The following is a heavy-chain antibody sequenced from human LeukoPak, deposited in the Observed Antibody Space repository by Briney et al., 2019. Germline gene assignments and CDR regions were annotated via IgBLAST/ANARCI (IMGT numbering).Heavy chain of an antibody. CDR1: GFTFGTYA. CDR3: AKRVVVPTVTYYFDY. D-gene: IGHD2-2*01. Sequence: GGSLRLSCAASGFTFGTYAMSWVRQAPGKGLEWVSAITDSGGRTYYADSVKGRFTISRDNSKNTLYLQMNSLRAEDAAVYYCAKRVVVPTVTYYFDYWGQGTLVIVSS. J-gene: IGHJ4*02. V-gene: IGHV3-23*01. CDR2: ITDSGGRT.